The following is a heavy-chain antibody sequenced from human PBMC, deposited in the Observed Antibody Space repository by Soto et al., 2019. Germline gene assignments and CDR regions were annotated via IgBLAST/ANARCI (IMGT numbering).Heavy chain of an antibody. V-gene: IGHV4-4*02. CDR2: IYHSGST. Sequence: QVQLQESGPGLVKPSGTLSLTCAVSGGSISSSNWWSWVRQPPGKGLEWIGEIYHSGSTNYNPSLKSRVTISVDKSKNQFSLKLSSVTAADTAEYYCARDYDSSGYSPPYYGMDVWGQGTTVTVSS. CDR3: ARDYDSSGYSPPYYGMDV. CDR1: GGSISSSNW. J-gene: IGHJ6*02. D-gene: IGHD3-22*01.